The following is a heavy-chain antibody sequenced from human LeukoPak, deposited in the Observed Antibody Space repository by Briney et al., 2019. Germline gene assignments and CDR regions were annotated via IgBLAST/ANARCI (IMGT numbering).Heavy chain of an antibody. D-gene: IGHD3-22*01. J-gene: IGHJ4*02. CDR1: GGSISSSSYY. CDR2: IYYSGST. CDR3: ARDAEEYYDSSGYRD. V-gene: IGHV4-39*07. Sequence: PSETLSLTCTVSGGSISSSSYYWGWIRQPPGKGLEWIGSIYYSGSTYYNPSLKSRVTISVDTSKNQFSLKLSSVTAADTAVYYCARDAEEYYDSSGYRDWGQGTLVTVSS.